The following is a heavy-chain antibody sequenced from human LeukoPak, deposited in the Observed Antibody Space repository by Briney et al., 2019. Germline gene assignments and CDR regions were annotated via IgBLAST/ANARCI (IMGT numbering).Heavy chain of an antibody. CDR3: ARRNHYESKESDY. CDR2: ISYDGSNK. D-gene: IGHD3-22*01. CDR1: GFTFSSYA. J-gene: IGHJ4*02. V-gene: IGHV3-30*04. Sequence: GGSLRLSCAASGFTFSSYAMHWGRQAPGKVLEWVAVISYDGSNKYYADSVKGRFTISRDNSKNTLYLEMNSLRAEDKAVYYCARRNHYESKESDYWGQGTLVTVSS.